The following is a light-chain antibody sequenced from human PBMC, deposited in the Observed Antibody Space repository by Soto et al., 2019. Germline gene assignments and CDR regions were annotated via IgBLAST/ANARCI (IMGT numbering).Light chain of an antibody. CDR3: KQYNSYSPWT. CDR1: QSISCW. CDR2: KTS. V-gene: IGKV1-5*03. J-gene: IGKJ1*01. Sequence: DIKMTQSPSTLSASVGDRVTITCRASQSISCWLAWYQQKPGRAPKLLIYKTSNLESGVPSRFSGSGSGTEFTLTISRLQPDDFATYYCKQYNSYSPWTFGQGTKVEIK.